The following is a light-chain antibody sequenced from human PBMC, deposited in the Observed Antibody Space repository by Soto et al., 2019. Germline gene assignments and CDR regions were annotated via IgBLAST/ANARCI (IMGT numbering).Light chain of an antibody. CDR2: SND. J-gene: IGLJ3*02. CDR1: SSNMRTNT. Sequence: QSVLTQPPSASGTPGQTVSISCSGTSSNMRTNTVNWYQHLPGTAPKLIIYSNDQRPSGVPDRSSASKSGTSASLAINGLQSADEAVYYCAAWDDSLAWVFGGGTQLTVL. CDR3: AAWDDSLAWV. V-gene: IGLV1-44*01.